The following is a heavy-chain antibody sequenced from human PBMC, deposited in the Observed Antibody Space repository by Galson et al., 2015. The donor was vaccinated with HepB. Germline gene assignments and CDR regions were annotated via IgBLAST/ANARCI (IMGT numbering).Heavy chain of an antibody. Sequence: QSGAEVKKPGESLKISCKGSGYNFASYWIGWVRQMPGKGLEWMGIFYPGDSDTRYSPSFQGQVTISADKSISTAYLQWSSLKASYTAIYYCVTGLTPFYFHYWGQGTLVTVSS. V-gene: IGHV5-51*03. CDR1: GYNFASYW. CDR2: FYPGDSDT. J-gene: IGHJ4*02. D-gene: IGHD2-8*02. CDR3: VTGLTPFYFHY.